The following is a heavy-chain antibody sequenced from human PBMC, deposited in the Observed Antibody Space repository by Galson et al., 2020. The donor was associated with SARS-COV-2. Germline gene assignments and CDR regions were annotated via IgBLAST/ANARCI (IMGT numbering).Heavy chain of an antibody. CDR1: GSTFSSYG. CDR2: ISYDGSNK. J-gene: IGHJ6*02. D-gene: IGHD2-2*01. V-gene: IGHV3-30*18. Sequence: GGPLRLSCAASGSTFSSYGMHWVRQAPGKGLEWVAVISYDGSNKYYADSVKGRFTISRDNSKNTLYLQMNSLRAEDTAVYYCAKEGIDCSSTSCYEGWVYYYYCMDVWGQGTTVTVSS. CDR3: AKEGIDCSSTSCYEGWVYYYYCMDV.